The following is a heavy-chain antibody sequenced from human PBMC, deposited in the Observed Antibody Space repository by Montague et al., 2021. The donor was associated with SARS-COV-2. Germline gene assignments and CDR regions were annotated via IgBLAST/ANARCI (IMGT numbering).Heavy chain of an antibody. V-gene: IGHV4-39*01. CDR2: VHYSGRP. D-gene: IGHD1-1*01. CDR1: GDSISSSSYN. Sequence: SETLSLTCTVSGDSISSSSYNWGWIRHPPGKGLEWIGCVHYSGRPYYNPSLKSRVTIYVDTSKNQLSLKLSSVTAADTAVYYCTRHVHMTWPEPSPGFDYWGQGTLVTVSS. CDR3: TRHVHMTWPEPSPGFDY. J-gene: IGHJ4*02.